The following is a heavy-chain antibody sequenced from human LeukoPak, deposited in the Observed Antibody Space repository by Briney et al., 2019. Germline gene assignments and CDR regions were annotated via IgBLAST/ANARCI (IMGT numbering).Heavy chain of an antibody. CDR2: IYSTGNT. CDR3: ARDVVGPTRRGAFYI. V-gene: IGHV3-66*01. J-gene: IGHJ3*02. CDR1: GFTFSTYA. Sequence: PGGSLRLSCAASGFTFSTYAMNWVRQAPGKGLEWVSVIYSTGNTFYADSVKGRFTISRDNSMNTLYLHLSSLRVEDTAIYYCARDVVGPTRRGAFYIRGQGTMVTVSS. D-gene: IGHD1-26*01.